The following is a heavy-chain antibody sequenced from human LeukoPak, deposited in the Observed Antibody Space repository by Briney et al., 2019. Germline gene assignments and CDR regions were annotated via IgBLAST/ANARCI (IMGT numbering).Heavy chain of an antibody. CDR1: GGSISSSSYY. CDR3: ARDRSSTSCYYMDV. D-gene: IGHD2-2*01. V-gene: IGHV4-39*07. CDR2: IYYSGST. J-gene: IGHJ6*03. Sequence: SETLSLTCTVSGGSISSSSYYWGWIRQPPGKGLEWIGGIYYSGSTYYNPSLKSRVTISVDTSKNQFSLKLSSVTAADTAVYYCARDRSSTSCYYMDVWGKGTTVTVSS.